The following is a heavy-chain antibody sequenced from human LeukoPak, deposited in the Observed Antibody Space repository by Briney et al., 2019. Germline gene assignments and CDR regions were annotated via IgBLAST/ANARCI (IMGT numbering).Heavy chain of an antibody. CDR2: ISGSGGST. D-gene: IGHD3-3*01. CDR3: AKGPITIFGVVITDAFDI. Sequence: QTGGSLRLSCAASGFTFSSYSMNWVRQAPGKGLEWVSAISGSGGSTYYADSVKGRFTISRDNSKNTLYLQMNSLRAEDTAVYYCAKGPITIFGVVITDAFDIWGQGTMVTVSS. V-gene: IGHV3-23*01. CDR1: GFTFSSYS. J-gene: IGHJ3*02.